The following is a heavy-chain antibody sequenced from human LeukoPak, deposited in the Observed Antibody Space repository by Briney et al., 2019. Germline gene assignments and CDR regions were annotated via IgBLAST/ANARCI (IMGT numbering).Heavy chain of an antibody. CDR3: ARDNSGSYMGGGAFDI. J-gene: IGHJ3*02. CDR1: GGSISSPY. Sequence: SETLSLTCSVSGGSISSPYLSWIRQSAGKGLEWIGRMYTSGNTIYNPSLKSPVTMSVDTSKNQFSLKLSSVTAADTAVYYCARDNSGSYMGGGAFDIWGQGTMVTVSS. V-gene: IGHV4-4*07. CDR2: MYTSGNT. D-gene: IGHD1-26*01.